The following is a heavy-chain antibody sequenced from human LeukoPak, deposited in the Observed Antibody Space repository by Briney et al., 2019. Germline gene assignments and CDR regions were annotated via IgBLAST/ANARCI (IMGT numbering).Heavy chain of an antibody. CDR2: ISSSNSFI. V-gene: IGHV3-21*01. CDR3: AREGGSYYYFDY. D-gene: IGHD1-26*01. J-gene: IGHJ4*02. CDR1: GFTFSSYS. Sequence: PGGSLRLPCAASGFTFSSYSMNWVRQAPGNGLEWVSSISSSNSFIYYADSVKGRFTISRDNAKNSLYLQMNSLRAEDTAVYYCAREGGSYYYFDYWGQGTLVTVSS.